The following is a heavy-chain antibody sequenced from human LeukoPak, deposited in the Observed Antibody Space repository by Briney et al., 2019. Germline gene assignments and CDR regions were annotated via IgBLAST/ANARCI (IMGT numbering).Heavy chain of an antibody. J-gene: IGHJ4*02. CDR2: FDPEDGET. V-gene: IGHV1-24*01. Sequence: ASVKVSCKVSGYTLTELCMHWVRQAPGKGLEWMGGFDPEDGETIYAQKFQGRVTMTEDTSTDTAYMELSSLRSEDTAVYYCAPTYDVRFNVATQGVFDYWGQGTLVTVSS. CDR1: GYTLTELC. D-gene: IGHD3-10*02. CDR3: APTYDVRFNVATQGVFDY.